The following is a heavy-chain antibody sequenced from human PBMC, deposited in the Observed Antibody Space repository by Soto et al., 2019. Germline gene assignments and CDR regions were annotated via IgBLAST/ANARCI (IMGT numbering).Heavy chain of an antibody. CDR1: GFTFTRCP. D-gene: IGHD2-8*01. CDR2: IVVGSVNT. V-gene: IGHV1-58*01. CDR3: AAEGVYCTNGVCDGDYYYYGMDL. Sequence: SLKVSCKAAGFTFTRCPVEWGRQARGQRLEWIGWIVVGSVNTNYAQKFQEGVTITRDMSTSTAYKELSSMRSEDTAVYYCAAEGVYCTNGVCDGDYYYYGMDLWGQGNPVTVSS. J-gene: IGHJ6*02.